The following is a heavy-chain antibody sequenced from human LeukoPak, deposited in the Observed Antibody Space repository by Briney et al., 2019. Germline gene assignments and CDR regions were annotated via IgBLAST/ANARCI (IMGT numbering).Heavy chain of an antibody. V-gene: IGHV3-9*01. CDR1: GFTFSSYA. J-gene: IGHJ5*02. D-gene: IGHD5-12*01. CDR2: ISWNSGSI. CDR3: AKGSGYDSPPWFDP. Sequence: PGGSLRLSCAASGFTFSSYAMSWVRQAPGKGLEWVSGISWNSGSIGYADSVKGRFTISRDNAKNSLYLQMNSLRTEDTALYYCAKGSGYDSPPWFDPWGQGTLVTVSS.